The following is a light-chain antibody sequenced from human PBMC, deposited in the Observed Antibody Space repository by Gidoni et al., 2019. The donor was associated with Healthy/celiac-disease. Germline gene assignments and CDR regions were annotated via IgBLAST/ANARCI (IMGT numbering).Light chain of an antibody. CDR2: DAS. Sequence: EIVLTQSPATLSLSPGERATLSCRASQGVSSYLAWYQQKPGQAPRLLIYDASNRATGIPARFSGSGPGTDFTLTISSLEPEDFAVYYCQQRSNWHSWTFXQXTKVEIK. V-gene: IGKV3D-11*01. CDR3: QQRSNWHSWT. CDR1: QGVSSY. J-gene: IGKJ1*01.